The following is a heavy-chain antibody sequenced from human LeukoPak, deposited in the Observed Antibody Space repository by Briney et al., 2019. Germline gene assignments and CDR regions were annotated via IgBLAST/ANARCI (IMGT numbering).Heavy chain of an antibody. CDR2: IKQDGSEK. D-gene: IGHD3-9*01. V-gene: IGHV3-7*01. Sequence: PGGSLRLSCEASGFTFSTYAMHWVRQAPGKGLEWVANIKQDGSEKYYVDSVKGRFTISRDNAKNSLYLQMNSLSAEDTAVYYCARKGWLQYYYYYMDVWGKGTTVTVSS. J-gene: IGHJ6*03. CDR1: GFTFSTYA. CDR3: ARKGWLQYYYYYMDV.